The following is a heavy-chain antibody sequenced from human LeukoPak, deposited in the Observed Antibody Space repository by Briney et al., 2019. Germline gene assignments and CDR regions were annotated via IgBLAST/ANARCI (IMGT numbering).Heavy chain of an antibody. V-gene: IGHV4-31*03. Sequence: PSETLSLTSTVSGGSISSGGYYWSWIRRHPGKGQEWIGYSYYSGRTYYNPPLKSRVTISVDTSKHQFALTLSSVTAGVTVVYYCARGAGSSSWYYHYGMDVWVQGTTVTVSS. CDR1: GGSISSGGYY. CDR2: SYYSGRT. CDR3: ARGAGSSSWYYHYGMDV. J-gene: IGHJ6*02. D-gene: IGHD6-13*01.